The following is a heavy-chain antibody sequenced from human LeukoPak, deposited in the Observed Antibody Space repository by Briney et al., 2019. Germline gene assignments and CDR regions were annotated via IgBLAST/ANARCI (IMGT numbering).Heavy chain of an antibody. CDR3: AREEVGLGDDFDY. Sequence: GGSLRLSCAASGFTFSSYEMNWVRQAPGKGLEWVSYISSSGSTKYYADSVKGRFTISRDNAKNSLYLQMNSLRAEDTAIYYCAREEVGLGDDFDYWGQGTLVTVSS. CDR2: ISSSGSTK. D-gene: IGHD4-17*01. V-gene: IGHV3-48*03. CDR1: GFTFSSYE. J-gene: IGHJ4*02.